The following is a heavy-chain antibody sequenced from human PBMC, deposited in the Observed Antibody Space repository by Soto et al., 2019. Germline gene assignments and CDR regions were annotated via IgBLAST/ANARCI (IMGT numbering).Heavy chain of an antibody. CDR3: AKDAAFSGDKCYSETRFGF. CDR1: GYTFTFYG. Sequence: QVQLVQSGGEVKKPGASVKVSCKASGYTFTFYGISWLRQAPGQGLEWMGWLSGSSGNTNYPQKFQGRVTMTTDTSTDAAYMGLLTLRSYDTAVYYCAKDAAFSGDKCYSETRFGFWGQGTLVTVSS. CDR2: LSGSSGNT. J-gene: IGHJ4*02. D-gene: IGHD2-15*01. V-gene: IGHV1-18*04.